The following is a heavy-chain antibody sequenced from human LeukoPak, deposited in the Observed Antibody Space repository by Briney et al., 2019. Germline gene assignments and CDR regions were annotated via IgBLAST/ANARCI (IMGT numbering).Heavy chain of an antibody. J-gene: IGHJ6*02. V-gene: IGHV4-31*03. Sequence: SQILSLTCTVSGGSISSGGYYWSWIRQHPGKGLEWIGYIYYSGSTYYNPSLKSRVTISVDTSKNQFSLKLSSVTAADTAVYYCARDVHEYGDTPDPHYYYYYGMDVWGQGTTVTVSS. D-gene: IGHD4-17*01. CDR3: ARDVHEYGDTPDPHYYYYYGMDV. CDR2: IYYSGST. CDR1: GGSISSGGYY.